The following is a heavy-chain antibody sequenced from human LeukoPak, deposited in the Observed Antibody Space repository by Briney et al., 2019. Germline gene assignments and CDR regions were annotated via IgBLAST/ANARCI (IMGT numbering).Heavy chain of an antibody. J-gene: IGHJ4*02. CDR2: ISYDGSNK. D-gene: IGHD6-19*01. V-gene: IGHV3-30-3*01. CDR3: AMEAVAADFDY. CDR1: GFTFSSYA. Sequence: PGGSLRLSCAASGFTFSSYAMHWVRQAPGKGLEWVAVISYDGSNKYYADSVKGRFTISRDNSKNTLYLQMNSLRAEDTAEYYCAMEAVAADFDYWGQGTLVTVSS.